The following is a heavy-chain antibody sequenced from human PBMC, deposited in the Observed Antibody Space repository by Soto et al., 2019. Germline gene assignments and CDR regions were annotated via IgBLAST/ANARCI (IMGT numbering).Heavy chain of an antibody. D-gene: IGHD2-15*01. CDR3: VREGCSGGSCYSGYILGIDY. Sequence: LSLTCTVSGGSISSVSDYWGWIRQPPGKGLEWVGSIYHSGSTYYNPSPKSRVTISVDTSKGQFSLNLRSVTAADTAVYYCVREGCSGGSCYSGYILGIDYWGPGILVTV. CDR1: GGSISSVSDY. CDR2: IYHSGST. J-gene: IGHJ4*02. V-gene: IGHV4-39*07.